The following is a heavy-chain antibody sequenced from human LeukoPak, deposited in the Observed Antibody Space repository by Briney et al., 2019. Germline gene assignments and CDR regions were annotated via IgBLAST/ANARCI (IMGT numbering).Heavy chain of an antibody. D-gene: IGHD2-8*02. CDR1: GGSISSSSYY. CDR3: ARHPGRPYYFDY. V-gene: IGHV4-39*01. CDR2: IYYSGST. Sequence: SETLSLTCTVSGGSISSSSYYWGWIRQPPGKGLEWIGSIYYSGSTYYNPSLKSRVTVSVDTSKNQFSLKLSSLTATDTAVYFCARHPGRPYYFDYWGQGTLVTVSS. J-gene: IGHJ4*02.